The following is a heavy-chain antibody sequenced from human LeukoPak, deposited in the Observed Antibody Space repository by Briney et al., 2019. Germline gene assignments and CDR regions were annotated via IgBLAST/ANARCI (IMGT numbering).Heavy chain of an antibody. V-gene: IGHV1-69*06. CDR1: GGTFGSYA. CDR2: IIPIFGTA. Sequence: ASVKVSCKASGGTFGSYAISWVRQAPGQGLEWMGGIIPIFGTANYAQKFQGRVTITADKSTSTAYMELSSLRSEDTAVYYCARDRFRLAPVYSSSWYGYYFDYWGQGTLVTVSS. J-gene: IGHJ4*02. D-gene: IGHD6-13*01. CDR3: ARDRFRLAPVYSSSWYGYYFDY.